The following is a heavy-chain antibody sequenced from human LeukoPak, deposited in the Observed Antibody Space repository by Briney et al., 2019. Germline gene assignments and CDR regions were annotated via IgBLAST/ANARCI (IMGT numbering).Heavy chain of an antibody. Sequence: PGGSLRLSCAASGFTFSSYDMHWVRQATGNGLEWVSAIGTAGDTYYPGSVKGRFTISRENAKNSLYLQMNSLRAGDTAVYYCARGGPAHYGSGSYYDYWGQGTLVTVSS. V-gene: IGHV3-13*01. CDR1: GFTFSSYD. D-gene: IGHD3-10*01. CDR3: ARGGPAHYGSGSYYDY. CDR2: IGTAGDT. J-gene: IGHJ4*02.